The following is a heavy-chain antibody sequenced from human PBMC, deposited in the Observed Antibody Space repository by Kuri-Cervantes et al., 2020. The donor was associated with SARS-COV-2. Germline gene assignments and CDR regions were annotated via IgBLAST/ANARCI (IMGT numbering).Heavy chain of an antibody. Sequence: GESLKISCAASGFTFSSYGMHWVRQAPGKGLEWVAVISYDGSNKYYADSVKGRFTISRDNSKNTLYLQMSSLRAEDTAVYYCVKGYCSSTSCYRGGYWGQGTLVTVSS. CDR2: ISYDGSNK. CDR3: VKGYCSSTSCYRGGY. CDR1: GFTFSSYG. J-gene: IGHJ4*02. V-gene: IGHV3-30*18. D-gene: IGHD2-2*02.